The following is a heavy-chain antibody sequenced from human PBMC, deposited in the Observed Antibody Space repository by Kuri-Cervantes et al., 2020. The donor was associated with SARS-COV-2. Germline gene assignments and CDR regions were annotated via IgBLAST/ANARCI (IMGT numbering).Heavy chain of an antibody. J-gene: IGHJ4*02. CDR2: IYTSGST. D-gene: IGHD5-12*01. Sequence: SETLSLTCTVSGGSISSYYWSWIRQPAGKGLEWIGRIYTSGSTNYNPSLKSRVTISVDTSKNQFSLKLSSVTAADTAVYYCARGGGGYILRAKYFDYWAREPWSPSPQ. CDR1: GGSISSYY. CDR3: ARGGGGYILRAKYFDY. V-gene: IGHV4-4*07.